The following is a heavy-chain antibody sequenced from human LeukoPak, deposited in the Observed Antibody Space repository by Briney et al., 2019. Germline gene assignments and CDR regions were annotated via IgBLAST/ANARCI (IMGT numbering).Heavy chain of an antibody. Sequence: SVKVSCKASGGTFSSYAISWVRQAPGQGLEWMGRIIPIFGTANYAQKFQGRVTITTDESTSTAYMELSSLRSEDTAVYYCAGAPDIVVVLAALGYWGQGTLVTVSS. CDR3: AGAPDIVVVLAALGY. CDR1: GGTFSSYA. J-gene: IGHJ4*02. CDR2: IIPIFGTA. V-gene: IGHV1-69*05. D-gene: IGHD2-2*01.